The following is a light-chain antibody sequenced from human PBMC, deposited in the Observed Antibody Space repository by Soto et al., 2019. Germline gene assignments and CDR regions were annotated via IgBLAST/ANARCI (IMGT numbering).Light chain of an antibody. CDR1: QGLSGW. V-gene: IGKV1-12*01. Sequence: IQLTQSPSSVAASVGDRVTMTCRASQGLSGWLAWYQQKPGRAPKLLISGVSTLQAGVPSRFSGSASGTDFSLNISGLQAEDFATYYCQQAKTFPWTFGPGTKVEIK. J-gene: IGKJ1*01. CDR3: QQAKTFPWT. CDR2: GVS.